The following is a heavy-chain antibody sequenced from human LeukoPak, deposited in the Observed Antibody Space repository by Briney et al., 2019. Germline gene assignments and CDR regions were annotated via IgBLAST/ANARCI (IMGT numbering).Heavy chain of an antibody. CDR2: VSYTGRT. Sequence: KPLETLSLTCTVSGGSLSGHYWSWIRQPPGKRLEWIAYVSYTGRTKYNPHLQSRVTISIDTSKSQFSLKLTSVTSADTAVYSCARLLDNDISGDPDTFDVWGQGTTVIVSS. J-gene: IGHJ3*01. D-gene: IGHD3-22*01. V-gene: IGHV4-59*11. CDR3: ARLLDNDISGDPDTFDV. CDR1: GGSLSGHY.